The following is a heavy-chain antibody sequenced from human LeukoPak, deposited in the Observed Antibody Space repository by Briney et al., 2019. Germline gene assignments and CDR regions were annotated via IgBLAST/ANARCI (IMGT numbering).Heavy chain of an antibody. CDR2: IYYSGST. D-gene: IGHD3-3*01. V-gene: IGHV4-31*03. J-gene: IGHJ5*02. Sequence: PSETLSLTCTVSGGSISSGGYYWSWIRQHPGKGLEWIGYIYYSGSTYYNPSLKSRVTISVDTSKNQFSLKLSSVTAADTAVYYCARGLETRFLEWLLPSYSFDPWGQGTLVTVSS. CDR3: ARGLETRFLEWLLPSYSFDP. CDR1: GGSISSGGYY.